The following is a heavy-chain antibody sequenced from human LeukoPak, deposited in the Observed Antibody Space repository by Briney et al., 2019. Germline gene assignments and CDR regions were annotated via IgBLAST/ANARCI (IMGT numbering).Heavy chain of an antibody. CDR2: IWYDGSNK. CDR1: GFTLSIYV. Sequence: PGGSLRLSCAASGFTLSIYVMHWVRQAPGKGPEWVAVIWYDGSNKYYADSVKGRFTISRDNAKNTLYLQMDSLRAEDTAVYYCARDLELAYYDSSGYDYWGQGTLVIVSS. CDR3: ARDLELAYYDSSGYDY. J-gene: IGHJ4*02. V-gene: IGHV3-33*01. D-gene: IGHD3-22*01.